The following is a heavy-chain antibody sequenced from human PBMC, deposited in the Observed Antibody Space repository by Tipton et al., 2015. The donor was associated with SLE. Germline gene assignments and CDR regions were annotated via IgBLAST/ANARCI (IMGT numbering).Heavy chain of an antibody. CDR1: DGSISDYY. V-gene: IGHV4-4*07. Sequence: TLSLTCTVSDGSISDYYWTWIRQLAGEGLEWIGRIYASGSTNYNPSLRSRVTISVDTSKNQLSLKVSSVTAADTAVYYCAEHSGYDFYFDYWGQGTLVTVSS. CDR2: IYASGST. J-gene: IGHJ4*02. CDR3: AEHSGYDFYFDY. D-gene: IGHD5-12*01.